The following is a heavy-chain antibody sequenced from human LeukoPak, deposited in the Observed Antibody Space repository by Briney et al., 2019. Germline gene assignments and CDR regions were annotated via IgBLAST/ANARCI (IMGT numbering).Heavy chain of an antibody. J-gene: IGHJ5*02. CDR3: ARDSSSSASNWFDP. CDR2: IYTSGST. V-gene: IGHV4-61*02. Sequence: SETLSLTCTVSGGSISSSDYYWGWIRQPAGKGLEWIGRIYTSGSTNYNPSLKSRVTISVDTSKNQFSLKLSSVTAADTAVYYCARDSSSSASNWFDPWGQGTLVTVSS. D-gene: IGHD6-6*01. CDR1: GGSISSSDYY.